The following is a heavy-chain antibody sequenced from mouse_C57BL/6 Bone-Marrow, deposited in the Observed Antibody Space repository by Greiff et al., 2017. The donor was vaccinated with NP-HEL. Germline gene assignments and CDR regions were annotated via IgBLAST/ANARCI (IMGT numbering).Heavy chain of an antibody. D-gene: IGHD1-1*01. J-gene: IGHJ4*01. CDR3: ARGAHYYYGSSYNYAMDY. CDR1: GYTFTTYP. Sequence: VQVVESGAELVKPGASVKMSCKASGYTFTTYPIEWMKQNHGKSLEWIGNFHPYNDDTKYNEKFKGKATLTVEKSSSTVYLELSRLTSDDSAVYYCARGAHYYYGSSYNYAMDYWGQGTSVTVSS. CDR2: FHPYNDDT. V-gene: IGHV1-47*01.